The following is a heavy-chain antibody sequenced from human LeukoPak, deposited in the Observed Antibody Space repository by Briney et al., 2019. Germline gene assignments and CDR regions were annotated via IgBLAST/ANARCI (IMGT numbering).Heavy chain of an antibody. Sequence: SVKVSCMASGGTFSSYAISWVRQAPGQGLEWMGGIIPIFGTANYAQKFQGRVTITADESTSTAYMELSSLRSEDTAVYYCARAIVVVPAATLYYYCGMDVWGQGTTVTVSS. CDR2: IIPIFGTA. CDR3: ARAIVVVPAATLYYYCGMDV. J-gene: IGHJ6*02. D-gene: IGHD2-2*01. CDR1: GGTFSSYA. V-gene: IGHV1-69*13.